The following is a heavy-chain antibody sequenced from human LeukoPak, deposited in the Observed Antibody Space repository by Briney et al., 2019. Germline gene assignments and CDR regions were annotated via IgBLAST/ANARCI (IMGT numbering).Heavy chain of an antibody. V-gene: IGHV3-74*01. CDR3: VARWYTGY. D-gene: IGHD6-13*01. CDR2: ISADGSST. J-gene: IGHJ4*02. Sequence: GGSLRLSCAASGFTFRNYWVHWVRQAPGKGLMCVSRISADGSSTTYADSVKGRFTISRDNSKNTLYLQMSSLRAEDTAVYYCVARWYTGYWGQGTLVTVSS. CDR1: GFTFRNYW.